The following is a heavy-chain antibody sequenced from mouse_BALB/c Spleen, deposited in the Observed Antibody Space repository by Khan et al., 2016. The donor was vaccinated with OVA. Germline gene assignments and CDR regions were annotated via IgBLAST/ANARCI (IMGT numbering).Heavy chain of an antibody. D-gene: IGHD1-1*01. CDR1: GYTFTDYE. CDR2: IDPETGGT. J-gene: IGHJ2*01. CDR3: TRSYYGSSGFGY. Sequence: QVQLQQSGAELVRPGASVTLSCKASGYTFTDYEMHWVKQTPVHGLEWIGAIDPETGGTAYNQKFKGKATLTADKSSSTAYMELRSLTSEDSAVYYCTRSYYGSSGFGYWGQGTTLTVSS. V-gene: IGHV1-15*01.